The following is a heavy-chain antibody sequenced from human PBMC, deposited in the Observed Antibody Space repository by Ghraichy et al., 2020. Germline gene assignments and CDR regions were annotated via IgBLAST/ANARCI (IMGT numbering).Heavy chain of an antibody. CDR3: AKELTHDYSNYPLDY. CDR1: GFTFSSYA. J-gene: IGHJ4*02. CDR2: ISGSGGST. V-gene: IGHV3-23*01. D-gene: IGHD4-11*01. Sequence: GESLNISCAASGFTFSSYAMSWVRQAPGKGLEWVSAISGSGGSTYYADSVKGRFTISRDNSKNTLYLQMNSLRAEDTAVYYCAKELTHDYSNYPLDYWGQGTLVTVSS.